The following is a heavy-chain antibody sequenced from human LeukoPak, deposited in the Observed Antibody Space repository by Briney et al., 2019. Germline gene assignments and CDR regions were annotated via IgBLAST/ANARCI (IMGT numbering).Heavy chain of an antibody. D-gene: IGHD6-13*01. Sequence: PGGSLRLSCAASGFTFSSYWMSWVRQAPGKGLEWVANIKQDGSEKYYVDSVKGRFTISRDNAKNSLYMQMNSLRAEDTAVYYCTIAAAGTEYFQHWGQGTLVTVSS. J-gene: IGHJ1*01. V-gene: IGHV3-7*01. CDR3: TIAAAGTEYFQH. CDR2: IKQDGSEK. CDR1: GFTFSSYW.